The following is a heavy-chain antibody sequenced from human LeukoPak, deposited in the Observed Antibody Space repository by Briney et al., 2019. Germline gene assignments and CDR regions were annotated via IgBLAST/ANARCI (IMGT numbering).Heavy chain of an antibody. V-gene: IGHV3-30*02. CDR1: GFSISNYG. Sequence: GGSLRLSCAASGFSISNYGMHWIRQAPGKGLEWVAFIPYDGSNKYYADSVKGRFTISRDNSKNTLYLQMNSLRAEDTAVYYCARDGDYGDYAFYWGQGTLVTVSS. D-gene: IGHD4-17*01. CDR3: ARDGDYGDYAFY. CDR2: IPYDGSNK. J-gene: IGHJ4*02.